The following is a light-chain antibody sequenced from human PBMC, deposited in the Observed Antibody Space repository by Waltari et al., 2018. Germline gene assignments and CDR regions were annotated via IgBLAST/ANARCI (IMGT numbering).Light chain of an antibody. Sequence: EIVMTQSPATLSLSPGERATLSCRASQSVSSSLAWYQQKPGQAPRLLIYVASSRATGIPDRFSGSGSGTEFTLTISSLESEDVAVYYCQQNSNWWTFGQGTKVEIK. CDR2: VAS. CDR3: QQNSNWWT. J-gene: IGKJ1*01. CDR1: QSVSSS. V-gene: IGKV3D-15*01.